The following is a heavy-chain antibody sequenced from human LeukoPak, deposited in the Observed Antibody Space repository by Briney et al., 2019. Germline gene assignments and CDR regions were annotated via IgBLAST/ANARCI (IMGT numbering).Heavy chain of an antibody. J-gene: IGHJ3*02. D-gene: IGHD1-7*01. CDR3: ARESPNYSKGAIDI. CDR2: VNTDGTSS. Sequence: GGSLRLSCAASGFTFSSHGMHWVRQAPGKGLVWVAHVNTDGTSSSYVDSVKGRFTISRDNAKNTLYLQMNSLRAEDTAVYYCARESPNYSKGAIDIWGQGTMVTVSS. V-gene: IGHV3-74*01. CDR1: GFTFSSHG.